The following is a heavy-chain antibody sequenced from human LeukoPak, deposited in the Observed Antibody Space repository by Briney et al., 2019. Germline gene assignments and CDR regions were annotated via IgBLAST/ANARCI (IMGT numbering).Heavy chain of an antibody. J-gene: IGHJ6*03. Sequence: GGSLRLSCAASGFTFSSYGMHWVRQAPGKGLEWVAFIRYDGSNKYYADSVKGRFTISRDNSKNTLYLQMNSLRAEDTAVYYCARERLWFGEGYYYYMDVWGKGTTVTVSS. CDR1: GFTFSSYG. CDR2: IRYDGSNK. CDR3: ARERLWFGEGYYYYMDV. D-gene: IGHD3-10*01. V-gene: IGHV3-30*02.